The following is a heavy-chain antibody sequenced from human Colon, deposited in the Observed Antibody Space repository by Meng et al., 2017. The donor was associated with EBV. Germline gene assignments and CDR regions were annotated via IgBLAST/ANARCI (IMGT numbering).Heavy chain of an antibody. Sequence: LGWAGGGFFKPGGSLSLSCAASGFNFNDYYMTWIRQAPGKGLEWVAFISKMGDGISYAESVRGRFTISRDSATHSLYLQMNSLRAEDTAVYYCARDLGGPRDYWGQGTLVTVSS. D-gene: IGHD6-25*01. CDR2: ISKMGDGI. J-gene: IGHJ4*02. CDR1: GFNFNDYY. V-gene: IGHV3-11*01. CDR3: ARDLGGPRDY.